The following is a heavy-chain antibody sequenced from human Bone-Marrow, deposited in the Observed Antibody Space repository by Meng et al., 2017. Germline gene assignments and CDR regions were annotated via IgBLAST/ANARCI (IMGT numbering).Heavy chain of an antibody. Sequence: QGQLVQAVAEFKKPGASVNVSFAASCYTLSSDGFSWVRQAPGQGLEWLGWINTYNGKTDYAKKFQGRITMTTDTFTSTGYMELRNLRSDDTAVYYCATRGNPYLNCWGQGTLVTVSS. J-gene: IGHJ4*02. V-gene: IGHV1-18*01. CDR2: INTYNGKT. CDR1: CYTLSSDG. CDR3: ATRGNPYLNC.